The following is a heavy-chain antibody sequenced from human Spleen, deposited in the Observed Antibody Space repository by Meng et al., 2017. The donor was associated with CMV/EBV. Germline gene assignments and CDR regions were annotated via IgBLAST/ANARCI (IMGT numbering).Heavy chain of an antibody. J-gene: IGHJ4*02. V-gene: IGHV3-48*04. CDR3: ARAPVAATGGGVDY. CDR2: ISRSSTAI. D-gene: IGHD2-15*01. CDR1: GFSFSDYT. Sequence: GGSLRLSCAASGFSFSDYTMIWVRQAPGKGLHWVSYISRSSTAIYYADSVKGRFTISRDNAKNTLYLQINSLRAEDTAVYYCARAPVAATGGGVDYWGQGTLVTVSS.